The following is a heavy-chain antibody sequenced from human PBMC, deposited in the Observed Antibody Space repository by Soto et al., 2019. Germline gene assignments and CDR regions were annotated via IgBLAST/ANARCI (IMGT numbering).Heavy chain of an antibody. CDR3: ARGLYYDFWSGYLTYYYYGMDV. J-gene: IGHJ6*02. CDR2: MNPNSGKT. CDR1: GGTFSSYT. V-gene: IGHV1-8*02. Sequence: ASVKVSCKASGGTFSSYTISWVRQAPGQGLEWMGRMNPNSGKTNYAQKFQGRDTMTRNTSISTAYMELSSLRSEDTAVYYCARGLYYDFWSGYLTYYYYGMDVWGQGTTVTVSS. D-gene: IGHD3-3*01.